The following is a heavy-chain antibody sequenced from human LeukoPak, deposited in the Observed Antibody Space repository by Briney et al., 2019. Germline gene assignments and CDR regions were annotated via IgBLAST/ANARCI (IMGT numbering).Heavy chain of an antibody. CDR1: GFTVSSNY. CDR3: ARVRMVAASYFDY. Sequence: PGGSLRLSCAASGFTVSSNYMSWVRQAPGKGLEWVSVIYSGGSTYYADSVKGRFTIFRDNSKNTLYLQMNSLRAEDTAVYYCARVRMVAASYFDYWGQGTLVTVSS. V-gene: IGHV3-66*01. D-gene: IGHD2-15*01. CDR2: IYSGGST. J-gene: IGHJ4*02.